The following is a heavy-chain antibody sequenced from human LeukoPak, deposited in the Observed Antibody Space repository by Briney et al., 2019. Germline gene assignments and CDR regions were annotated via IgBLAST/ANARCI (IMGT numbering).Heavy chain of an antibody. CDR2: IKTNTGNP. V-gene: IGHV7-4-1*02. CDR1: GYTFTGYA. D-gene: IGHD4-17*01. CDR3: ARRLGDYSNYYYYHGMDV. Sequence: ASVKFSCKASGYTFTGYAMNWVRQAPGQGIECMGWIKTNTGNPTYAQGFTGRFVFSLDTSVSTAYLQIRSLKAEDTAVYYCARRLGDYSNYYYYHGMDVWGQGTTVTVSS. J-gene: IGHJ6*02.